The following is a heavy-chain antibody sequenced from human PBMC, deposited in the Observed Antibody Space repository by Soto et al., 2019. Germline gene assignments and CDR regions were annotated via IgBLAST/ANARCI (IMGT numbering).Heavy chain of an antibody. CDR2: ISSNGVGT. V-gene: IGHV3-64*01. CDR3: ARRDRPDFYYMDV. J-gene: IGHJ6*03. CDR1: GFTLSGYA. Sequence: EVQLAESGGGLAQPGGSLRLSCAASGFTLSGYAMEWVRQAPGKGLEYVSGISSNGVGTYYANSVQGRFTISRDNSKNPVYFQMGSLRPGDMAVYYCARRDRPDFYYMDVWGKGTPVTVSS. D-gene: IGHD6-6*01.